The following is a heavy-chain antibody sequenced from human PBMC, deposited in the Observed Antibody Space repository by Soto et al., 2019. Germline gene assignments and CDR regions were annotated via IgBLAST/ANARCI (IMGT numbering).Heavy chain of an antibody. CDR2: IKSKIDGGTT. D-gene: IGHD6-6*01. CDR1: GINFSNAW. J-gene: IGHJ4*02. CDR3: TTGRYSSSLYFDS. V-gene: IGHV3-15*01. Sequence: EVQLVESGGGLVKPGGSLRVSCAASGINFSNAWMTWVRQAPGKGLEWVGRIKSKIDGGTTDYGVPVKGRFTISRDDSKNTLYLQMNSLKTEDTAVYYCTTGRYSSSLYFDSWGQGTLVTVSS.